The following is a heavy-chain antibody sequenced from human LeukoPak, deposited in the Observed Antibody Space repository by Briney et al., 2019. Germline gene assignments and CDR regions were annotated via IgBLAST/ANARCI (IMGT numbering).Heavy chain of an antibody. CDR3: AREGGSGWYSGWFDP. D-gene: IGHD6-19*01. Sequence: GGPLRFSFAAPGFTFSSYWMTWVRKAPGKGLDWVANTMKDGSEKKYVDSVKGRFTISRDNAENSLYLQMNSLRAEDTAVYYCAREGGSGWYSGWFDPWGQGTLVTVSS. J-gene: IGHJ5*02. CDR1: GFTFSSYW. V-gene: IGHV3-7*01. CDR2: TMKDGSEK.